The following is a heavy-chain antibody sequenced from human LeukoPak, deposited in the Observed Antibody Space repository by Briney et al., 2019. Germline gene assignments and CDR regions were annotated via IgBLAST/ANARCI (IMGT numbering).Heavy chain of an antibody. CDR1: GGTFSSYA. J-gene: IGHJ5*02. D-gene: IGHD6-19*01. CDR2: IIPILGIA. CDR3: ARGPDGYSSGWYA. Sequence: GSSVKVSCKASGGTFSSYAISWVRQAPGQGLEWMGRIIPILGIANYAQKFQGRVTITADKSTSTAYMELSSLRSEDTAVYYCARGPDGYSSGWYAWGQGTLVTVSS. V-gene: IGHV1-69*04.